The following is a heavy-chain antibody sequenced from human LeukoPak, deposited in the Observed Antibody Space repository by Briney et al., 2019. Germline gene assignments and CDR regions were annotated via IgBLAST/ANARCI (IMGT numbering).Heavy chain of an antibody. J-gene: IGHJ4*02. CDR3: AKRRGQWLLYFDS. CDR1: GFTFSSYA. D-gene: IGHD6-19*01. CDR2: ISGSDNST. V-gene: IGHV3-23*01. Sequence: NPGGSLRLSCAASGFTFSSYAMIWVRQAPGKGLERVSSISGSDNSTHYADSVKGRFTISRDNSKNTLFLQMNSLRADDTAIYYCAKRRGQWLLYFDSWGQGTLVTVSS.